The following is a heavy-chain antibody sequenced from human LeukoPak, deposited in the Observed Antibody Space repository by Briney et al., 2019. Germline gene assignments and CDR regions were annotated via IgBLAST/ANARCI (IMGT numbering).Heavy chain of an antibody. V-gene: IGHV3-74*01. CDR2: INGDGSSK. CDR3: TRGGGTSDY. J-gene: IGHJ4*02. D-gene: IGHD1-14*01. Sequence: QPGGSLRLSCAASGFTFSNYWMHWVRQAPGKGLVWVSRINGDGSSKSYADSVKGQFSISRDNTRNTVYMQMNSLRAEDTAVYYCTRGGGTSDYWGQGTLVTVSS. CDR1: GFTFSNYW.